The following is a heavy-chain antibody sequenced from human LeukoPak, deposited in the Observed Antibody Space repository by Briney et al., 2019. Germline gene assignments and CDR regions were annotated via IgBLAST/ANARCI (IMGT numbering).Heavy chain of an antibody. V-gene: IGHV3-23*01. Sequence: GGSLGLSCAASGFTFSSYDMSWVRQAPGKGLEWVSSISGGGGTYYADSVKGRFTISRDNSKTTLYLQMNSLRAEDTAVYYCAKTFYSGSYLGFDYWGQGTLVTVSS. D-gene: IGHD1-26*01. J-gene: IGHJ4*02. CDR2: ISGGGGT. CDR3: AKTFYSGSYLGFDY. CDR1: GFTFSSYD.